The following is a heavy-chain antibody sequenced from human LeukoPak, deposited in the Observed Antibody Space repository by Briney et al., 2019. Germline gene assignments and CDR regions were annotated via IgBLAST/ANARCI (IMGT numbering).Heavy chain of an antibody. Sequence: PGRSLRLSCAASGFTFSSYAMHWVRQAPGKGLEWVAVISYDGSNKYYADSVKGRFTISRDNSKNTLYLQMNSLRAEDTAVYYCARDSSGYYYVPSIGYYFDYWGQGTLVTVSS. CDR1: GFTFSSYA. CDR3: ARDSSGYYYVPSIGYYFDY. D-gene: IGHD3-22*01. V-gene: IGHV3-30-3*01. J-gene: IGHJ4*02. CDR2: ISYDGSNK.